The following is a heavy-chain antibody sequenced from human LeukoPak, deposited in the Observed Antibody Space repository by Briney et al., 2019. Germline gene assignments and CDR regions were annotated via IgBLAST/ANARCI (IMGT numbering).Heavy chain of an antibody. CDR1: GGSISSSSYY. CDR2: IYYSGST. Sequence: SETLSLTCTVSGGSISSSSYYWGWIRQPPGKGLEWIGSIYYSGSTYYNPSLKSRVTISVDTSKNQFSLKLSSVTAADTAVYYCAKTNYDFWSGYYSSFQHWGQGTLVTVS. CDR3: AKTNYDFWSGYYSSFQH. V-gene: IGHV4-39*01. J-gene: IGHJ1*01. D-gene: IGHD3-3*01.